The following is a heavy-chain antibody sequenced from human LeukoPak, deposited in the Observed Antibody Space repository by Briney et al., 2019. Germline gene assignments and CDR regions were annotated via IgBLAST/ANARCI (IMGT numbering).Heavy chain of an antibody. J-gene: IGHJ3*02. CDR2: IDWDDDK. Sequence: SGPALVKPTQTLTLTCTVSGFSLSTSGMRVSWIRQPPGKALEWLARIDWDDDKFYSTSLKTRLTISKDTSKNQVVLTMTNMDPVDTATYYCARILGGSYSYAFDIWGQGTMVTVSS. CDR1: GFSLSTSGMR. V-gene: IGHV2-70*04. D-gene: IGHD1-26*01. CDR3: ARILGGSYSYAFDI.